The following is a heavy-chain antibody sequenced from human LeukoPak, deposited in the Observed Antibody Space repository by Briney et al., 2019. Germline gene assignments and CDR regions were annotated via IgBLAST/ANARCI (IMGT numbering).Heavy chain of an antibody. CDR3: ARLGLEVGGPNWFDP. J-gene: IGHJ5*02. CDR2: IKRDGSQK. CDR1: GVSFSSNW. D-gene: IGHD1-1*01. V-gene: IGHV3-7*01. Sequence: GGSLRLSCAAPGVSFSSNWMGWVRQAPGKGLEWVAHIKRDGSQKYYLDSVKGRFTISRDNAKNSLYLQMNSLRVEDTAVYYCARLGLEVGGPNWFDPWGQGTLVTVSS.